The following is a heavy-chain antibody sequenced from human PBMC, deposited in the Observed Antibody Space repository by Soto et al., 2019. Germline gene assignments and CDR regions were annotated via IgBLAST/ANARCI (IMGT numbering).Heavy chain of an antibody. Sequence: SETMSVTCTVSGGSISSGGCSWSWIRKPPGKGLEWIGYIYHSGSTYYNPSLKSRVTISVDRSKNQFSLKLSSVTAADTAVYYCASWRSGYYTEVYYGMDVWGQGTTVTVS. V-gene: IGHV4-30-2*01. J-gene: IGHJ6*02. CDR2: IYHSGST. CDR1: GGSISSGGCS. D-gene: IGHD3-3*01. CDR3: ASWRSGYYTEVYYGMDV.